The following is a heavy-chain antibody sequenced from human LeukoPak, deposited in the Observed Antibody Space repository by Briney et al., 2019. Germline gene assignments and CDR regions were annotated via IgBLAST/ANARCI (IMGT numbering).Heavy chain of an antibody. CDR3: AKDFYYDSSGYSGTFDY. J-gene: IGHJ4*02. V-gene: IGHV3-23*01. CDR1: GFTFSSYA. Sequence: QPGGSLRLSCAASGFTFSSYAMNWVRQAPGKGLEWVSGVSSSGDNTYYADSVKGRFTISRDNSKNTLYLQMNSLRAEDTAVYYCAKDFYYDSSGYSGTFDYWGQGTLVTVSS. D-gene: IGHD3-22*01. CDR2: VSSSGDNT.